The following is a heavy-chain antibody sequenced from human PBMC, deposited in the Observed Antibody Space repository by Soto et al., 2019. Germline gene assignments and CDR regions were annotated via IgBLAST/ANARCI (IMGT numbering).Heavy chain of an antibody. CDR1: GGTFSSYA. V-gene: IGHV1-69*13. CDR3: ARSRCSSTSCYHYYYYGMDV. Sequence: SVKVSCKASGGTFSSYAISWVRQAPGQGLEWMGGIIPIFGTANYAQKFQGRVTITADESTSTAYMELSSLRSEDTAVYYCARSRCSSTSCYHYYYYGMDVWGQGTTVTVYS. J-gene: IGHJ6*02. D-gene: IGHD2-2*01. CDR2: IIPIFGTA.